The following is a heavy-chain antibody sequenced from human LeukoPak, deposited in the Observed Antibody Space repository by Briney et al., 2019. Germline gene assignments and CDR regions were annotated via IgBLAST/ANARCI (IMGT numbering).Heavy chain of an antibody. D-gene: IGHD5-18*01. CDR2: IYTSGST. J-gene: IGHJ6*03. CDR3: ARGIPSGRGYSYSPYYYYYMDV. CDR1: GGSISSGSYY. Sequence: SQTLSLTCTVSGGSISSGSYYWSWIGQPAGKGLAWIGRIYTSGSTNYNPSLKSRVTISVDTSKNQFSLKLSSVTAADTAVYYCARGIPSGRGYSYSPYYYYYMDVWRKGTTVTVSS. V-gene: IGHV4-61*02.